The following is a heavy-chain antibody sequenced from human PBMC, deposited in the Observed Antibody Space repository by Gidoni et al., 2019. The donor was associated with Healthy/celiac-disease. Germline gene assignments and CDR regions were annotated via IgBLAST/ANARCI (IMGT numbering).Heavy chain of an antibody. Sequence: EVQLVESGGGLVKLGGSLRLSCAASGFTFSSYSMNWVRQAPGKGLEWVSSISSSSSYIYYADSVKGRFTISRDNAKNSLYLQMNSLRAEDTAVYYCARDPHYDFWSGLDYWGQGTLVTVSS. CDR3: ARDPHYDFWSGLDY. CDR2: ISSSSSYI. CDR1: GFTFSSYS. D-gene: IGHD3-3*01. J-gene: IGHJ4*02. V-gene: IGHV3-21*01.